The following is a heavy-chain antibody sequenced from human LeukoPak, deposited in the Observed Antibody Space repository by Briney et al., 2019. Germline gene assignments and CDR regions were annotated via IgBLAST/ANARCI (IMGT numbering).Heavy chain of an antibody. J-gene: IGHJ4*02. CDR2: ISGSGGST. CDR3: ARAATGYNYGYYY. CDR1: GFTFRSYW. V-gene: IGHV3-23*01. Sequence: GGSLRLSCADSGFTFRSYWMSWVRQAPGKGLEWVSAISGSGGSTYYADSVKGRFTISRDNSKNTLYLQMNSLRAEDTAVYYCARAATGYNYGYYYWGQGTLVTVSS. D-gene: IGHD5-18*01.